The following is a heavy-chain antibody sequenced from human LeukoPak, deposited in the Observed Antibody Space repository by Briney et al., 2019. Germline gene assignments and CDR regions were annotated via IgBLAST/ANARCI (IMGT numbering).Heavy chain of an antibody. CDR2: IIPILGIA. CDR3: ARGGSSWYPDDY. V-gene: IGHV1-69*04. D-gene: IGHD6-13*01. CDR1: GYTFTSYG. J-gene: IGHJ4*02. Sequence: ASVKVSCKASGYTFTSYGISWVRQAPGQGLEWMGRIIPILGIANYAQKFQGRVTITADKSTSTAYMELSSLRSEDTAVYYCARGGSSWYPDDYWGQGTLVTVSS.